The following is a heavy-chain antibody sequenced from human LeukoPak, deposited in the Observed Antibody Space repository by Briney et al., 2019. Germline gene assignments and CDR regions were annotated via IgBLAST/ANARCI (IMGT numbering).Heavy chain of an antibody. Sequence: GGSLRLSCAASGFTFSSYSMNWVRQAPGKGLEWVSSISSSSSYIYYADSVKGRFTISRDNAKNSLYLQMNSLRAEDTAVYYCARADSEYSSGIDSDYWGQGTLVTVSS. J-gene: IGHJ4*02. V-gene: IGHV3-21*01. D-gene: IGHD6-19*01. CDR1: GFTFSSYS. CDR2: ISSSSSYI. CDR3: ARADSEYSSGIDSDY.